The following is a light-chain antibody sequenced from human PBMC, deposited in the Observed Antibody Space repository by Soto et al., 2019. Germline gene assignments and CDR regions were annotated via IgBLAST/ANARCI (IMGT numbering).Light chain of an antibody. CDR1: QSGSSSY. CDR3: QQYGSSPRT. Sequence: EIVLTQSPGPLYLSPGERATLSCRASQSGSSSYLAWYQQKPGQAPRLLIYGASSRATGIPDRFSGSGSVTDCTLTISRLEPEDFAVYYCQQYGSSPRTVGQGTKLEIK. CDR2: GAS. V-gene: IGKV3-20*01. J-gene: IGKJ2*01.